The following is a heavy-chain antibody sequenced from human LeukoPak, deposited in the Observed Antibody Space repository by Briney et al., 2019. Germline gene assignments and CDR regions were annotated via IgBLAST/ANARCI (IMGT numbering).Heavy chain of an antibody. Sequence: GGSLRLSCVASGFTFSGFGMHWVRQAPGKGLEWVANIKQDGSDKYYVDSVKGRFTISRDNAKNSLYLQMNSLRAEDTAVYYCATYSSAFSYWGQGTLVTVSS. D-gene: IGHD6-19*01. J-gene: IGHJ4*02. CDR3: ATYSSAFSY. CDR2: IKQDGSDK. V-gene: IGHV3-7*01. CDR1: GFTFSGFG.